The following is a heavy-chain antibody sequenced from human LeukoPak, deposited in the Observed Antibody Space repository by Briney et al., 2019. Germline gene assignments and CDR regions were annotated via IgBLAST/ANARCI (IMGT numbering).Heavy chain of an antibody. D-gene: IGHD2/OR15-2a*01. CDR3: SEGYFEPFDH. CDR2: LSYTGKT. V-gene: IGHV4-59*02. CDR1: GASVSSSH. Sequence: SETQSLTCVVSGASVSSSHWNWIRQLPGKGLEWIGCLSYTGKTDYNPSLTSRVTMSLDTSKNQVSLKLRSLTAADTAIYYCSEGYFEPFDHWGQGTLVTVSS. J-gene: IGHJ4*02.